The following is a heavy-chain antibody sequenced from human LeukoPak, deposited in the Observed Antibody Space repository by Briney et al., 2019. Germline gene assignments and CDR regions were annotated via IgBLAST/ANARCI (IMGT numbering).Heavy chain of an antibody. CDR2: IYYSGST. J-gene: IGHJ6*02. Sequence: SETLSLTCTVSGGSISSYYWSWIRQPPGKGLEWIGYIYYSGSTNYNPSLKSRVTISVDTSKNQFSLKLSSVTAADTAVNYCAREGYDFWSGHLPLDVWGQGTTVTVSS. D-gene: IGHD3-3*01. CDR3: AREGYDFWSGHLPLDV. V-gene: IGHV4-59*01. CDR1: GGSISSYY.